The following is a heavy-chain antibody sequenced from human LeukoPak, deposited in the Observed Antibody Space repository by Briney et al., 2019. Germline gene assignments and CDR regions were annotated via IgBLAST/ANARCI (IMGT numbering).Heavy chain of an antibody. Sequence: ASVKVSCKASGGTFSSYAISWVRQAPGQGLEWMGGIFPIFGTANYAQKFQGRVTITADESTSTAYMELSSLRSEDTAVYYCARGEIVAVAGTTGGYYYYGMDVWGKGTTVTVSS. CDR2: IFPIFGTA. J-gene: IGHJ6*04. D-gene: IGHD6-19*01. V-gene: IGHV1-69*01. CDR1: GGTFSSYA. CDR3: ARGEIVAVAGTTGGYYYYGMDV.